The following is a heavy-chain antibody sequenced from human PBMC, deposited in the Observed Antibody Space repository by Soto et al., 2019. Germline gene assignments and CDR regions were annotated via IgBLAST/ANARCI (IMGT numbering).Heavy chain of an antibody. Sequence: ASVKVSCKASGYTFTGYYMHWVRQAPGQGLEWMGWINPNSGGTNYAQKFQGWVTMTRDTSISAAYMELSRLRSDDTAVYYCARGLPTVTVYFEYWGQGTLVTVSS. J-gene: IGHJ4*02. CDR1: GYTFTGYY. V-gene: IGHV1-2*04. CDR3: ARGLPTVTVYFEY. D-gene: IGHD4-17*01. CDR2: INPNSGGT.